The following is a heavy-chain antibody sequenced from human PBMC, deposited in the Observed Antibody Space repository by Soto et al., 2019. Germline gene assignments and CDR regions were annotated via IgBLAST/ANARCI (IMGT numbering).Heavy chain of an antibody. CDR1: GFTFSSYA. CDR2: ISGSGGST. CDR3: SREGCSGGSCYPYYYGMDV. J-gene: IGHJ6*02. V-gene: IGHV3-23*01. Sequence: EVQLLESGGGLVQPGGSLRLSCAASGFTFSSYAMSWVRQAPGKGLEWVSAISGSGGSTYYADSVKGRFTISRDNSKNSMYLQMNSLRGEDTAVYYCSREGCSGGSCYPYYYGMDVWGQGTTVTVSS. D-gene: IGHD2-15*01.